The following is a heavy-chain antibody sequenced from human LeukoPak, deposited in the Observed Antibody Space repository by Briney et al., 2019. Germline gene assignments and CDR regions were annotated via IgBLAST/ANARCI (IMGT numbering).Heavy chain of an antibody. CDR1: GFTFSNYA. CDR3: AKGVTTVTTRSPLDY. CDR2: ISGSIGST. V-gene: IGHV3-23*01. J-gene: IGHJ4*02. Sequence: PGGSLRPSCAASGFTFSNYAMSWVRQAPGKGLEWVSLISGSIGSTSYAGSVKGRFTISRDTFKNTLYLQMNSLRAEDTAIYYCAKGVTTVTTRSPLDYWGQGTLVTVSS. D-gene: IGHD4-17*01.